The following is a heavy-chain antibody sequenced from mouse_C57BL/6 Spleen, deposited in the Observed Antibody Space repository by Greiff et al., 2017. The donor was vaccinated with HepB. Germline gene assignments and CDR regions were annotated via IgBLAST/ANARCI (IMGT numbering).Heavy chain of an antibody. CDR2: ISYDGSN. CDR1: GYSITSGYY. CDR3: ASPIYYDAMDY. Sequence: VQLQQSGPGLVKPSQSLSLTCSVTGYSITSGYYWNWIRQFPGNKLEWMGYISYDGSNNYNPSLKNRISITRDTSKNQFFLKLNSVTTEDTATYYCASPIYYDAMDYWGQGTSVTVSS. J-gene: IGHJ4*01. V-gene: IGHV3-6*01. D-gene: IGHD2-1*01.